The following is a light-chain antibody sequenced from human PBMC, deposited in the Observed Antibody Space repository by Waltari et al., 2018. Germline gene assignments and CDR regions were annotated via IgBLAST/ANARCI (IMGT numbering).Light chain of an antibody. J-gene: IGLJ3*02. V-gene: IGLV2-11*01. CDR1: SNDIGAYNY. CDR3: CSFAGTYTWV. Sequence: HSALTQPRSVSGSPGQSVTISCTGTSNDIGAYNYVSWYQQHPGGAPQLIIYDFDKWPSGVPDRFSGSKSGNTASLTISGLQSEDEADYYCCSFAGTYTWVFGGGTRLFVL. CDR2: DFD.